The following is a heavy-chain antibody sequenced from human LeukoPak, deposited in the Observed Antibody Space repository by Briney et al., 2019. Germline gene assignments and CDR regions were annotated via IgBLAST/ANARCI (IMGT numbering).Heavy chain of an antibody. CDR3: ASGGSSWMGHFDY. Sequence: GGSLRLSCAASGFTVSSNYMSWVRQAPGEGLEWVSVIYSGGSTYYADSVKGRFTISRVNSKNTLYLQMNSLRAEDTAVYYCASGGSSWMGHFDYWGQGTLVTVSS. D-gene: IGHD6-13*01. CDR1: GFTVSSNY. J-gene: IGHJ4*02. V-gene: IGHV3-66*01. CDR2: IYSGGST.